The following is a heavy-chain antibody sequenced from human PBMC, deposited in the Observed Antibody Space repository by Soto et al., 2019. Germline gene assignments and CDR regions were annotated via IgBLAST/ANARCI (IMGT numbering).Heavy chain of an antibody. J-gene: IGHJ4*02. Sequence: QVQLVQSGAEVKKPGASVKVSCKASGYTFTSYGISWVRQAPGQGLEWMGWISAYNGNTNYAQQLQGRINMTTDTSTTTAYMELRSLRSDDTAVYYCARIERRYYGSGTYYPFDYWGQGTLVTVSS. D-gene: IGHD3-10*01. CDR1: GYTFTSYG. CDR3: ARIERRYYGSGTYYPFDY. V-gene: IGHV1-18*01. CDR2: ISAYNGNT.